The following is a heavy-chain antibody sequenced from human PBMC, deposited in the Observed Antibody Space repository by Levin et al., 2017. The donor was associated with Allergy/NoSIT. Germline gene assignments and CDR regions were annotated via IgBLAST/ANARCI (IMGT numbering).Heavy chain of an antibody. J-gene: IGHJ5*02. CDR1: GGAFRTYT. CDR3: AREYGGHFFDP. Sequence: SVKVSCKASGGAFRTYTINWVRQAPGQGLEWMGMIIPMFGTINHSQKFQGRVAISADESTSTAYMELSSLRSDDTAVYYCAREYGGHFFDPWGQGTLVTVSS. D-gene: IGHD3-10*01. V-gene: IGHV1-69*13. CDR2: IIPMFGTI.